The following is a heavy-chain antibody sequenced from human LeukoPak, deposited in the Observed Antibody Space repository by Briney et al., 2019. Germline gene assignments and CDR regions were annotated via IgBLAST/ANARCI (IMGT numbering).Heavy chain of an antibody. V-gene: IGHV4-59*12. CDR2: IYYSGST. D-gene: IGHD3-3*01. J-gene: IGHJ6*03. CDR3: ARKVIFGVVTRQEYMDV. CDR1: GGSISSYY. Sequence: SETLSLTCTVSGGSISSYYWSWIRQPPGKGLEWIGYIYYSGSTNYNPSLKSRVTISVDRSKNQFSLKLSSVTAADTAVYYCARKVIFGVVTRQEYMDVWGKGTTVTVSS.